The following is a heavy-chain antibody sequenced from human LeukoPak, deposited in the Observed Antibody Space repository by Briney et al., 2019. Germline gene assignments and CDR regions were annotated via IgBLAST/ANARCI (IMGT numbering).Heavy chain of an antibody. CDR1: GYSFTSYW. D-gene: IGHD3-10*01. V-gene: IGHV5-51*01. CDR3: ASQVLRRPKRWFGEFAPRDAFDI. J-gene: IGHJ3*02. Sequence: GESLKISCKGSGYSFTSYWIGWVRQMPGKGLEWMGIIYPGDSDTRYSPSFQGQVTISADKSISTAYLQWSSLKASDTAMYYCASQVLRRPKRWFGEFAPRDAFDIWGQGTMVTVSS. CDR2: IYPGDSDT.